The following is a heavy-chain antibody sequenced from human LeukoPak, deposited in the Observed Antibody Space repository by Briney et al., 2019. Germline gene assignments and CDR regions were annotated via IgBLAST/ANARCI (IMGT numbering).Heavy chain of an antibody. Sequence: PGGSLRLSCAASGFTFSSYAMSWVRQAPGKGLEWVSAISGSGGSTYYADSVEGRFTISRDNSKNTLYLQMNSLRAEDTAVYYCAKGDPRVAATLRYYYYGMDVWGQGTTVTVSS. V-gene: IGHV3-23*01. CDR1: GFTFSSYA. CDR2: ISGSGGST. D-gene: IGHD2-15*01. J-gene: IGHJ6*02. CDR3: AKGDPRVAATLRYYYYGMDV.